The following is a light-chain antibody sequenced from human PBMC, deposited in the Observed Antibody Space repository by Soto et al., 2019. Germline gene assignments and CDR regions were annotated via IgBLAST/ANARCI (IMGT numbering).Light chain of an antibody. Sequence: DIQMTQSPSTLSGSVGDRVTITCRASQTISSWLAWYQQKPGKAPKLLIYKASTLKSGVPSRFSGSGSGTEFTLTISSLQPDDFATYYCQQYSSNSGTFGQGTKVDIK. CDR1: QTISSW. CDR2: KAS. V-gene: IGKV1-5*03. J-gene: IGKJ1*01. CDR3: QQYSSNSGT.